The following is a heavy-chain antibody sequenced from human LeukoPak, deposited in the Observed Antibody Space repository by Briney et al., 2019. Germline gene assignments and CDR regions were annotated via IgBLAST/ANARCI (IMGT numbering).Heavy chain of an antibody. CDR1: GGSISGSSYY. Sequence: SETLSLTCTVSGGSISGSSYYWAWIRQPPGKGLEWIGSVYSSGSTYYNPSLKSRVTISVDTSKNQFSLHVSPVLAADTAVYYCARRTLYWFDPWGQGTLVTVSS. CDR3: ARRTLYWFDP. CDR2: VYSSGST. V-gene: IGHV4-39*01. J-gene: IGHJ5*02.